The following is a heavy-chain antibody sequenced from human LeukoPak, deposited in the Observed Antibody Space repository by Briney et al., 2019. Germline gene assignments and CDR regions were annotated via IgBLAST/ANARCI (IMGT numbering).Heavy chain of an antibody. CDR1: GFTFDDYA. CDR3: ARRIAVAGTGFDY. Sequence: GGSLRLSCAASGFTFDDYAMHWVRQAPGKGLEWVSGISWNSGSIGYADSVKGRFTISRNNAKNSLYLQMNSLRAEDTALYYCARRIAVAGTGFDYWGQGTLVTVSS. D-gene: IGHD6-19*01. CDR2: ISWNSGSI. V-gene: IGHV3-9*01. J-gene: IGHJ4*02.